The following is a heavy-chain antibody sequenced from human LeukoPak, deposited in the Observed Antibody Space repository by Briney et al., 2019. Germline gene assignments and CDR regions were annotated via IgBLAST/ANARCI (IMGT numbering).Heavy chain of an antibody. Sequence: ASVKVSCKASGYTFTSYFIHWVRQAPGQGLEWMGMINPGGGSTSYAQKFQGRVTMTRDTSTSTVYMELSSLRSEDTAVHYCARGGPGGASSYWGQGTLVTVSS. V-gene: IGHV1-46*01. D-gene: IGHD2-8*02. CDR1: GYTFTSYF. J-gene: IGHJ4*02. CDR2: INPGGGST. CDR3: ARGGPGGASSY.